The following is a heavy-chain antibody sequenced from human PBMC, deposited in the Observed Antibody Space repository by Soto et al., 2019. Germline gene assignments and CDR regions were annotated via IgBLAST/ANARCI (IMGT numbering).Heavy chain of an antibody. CDR3: ASSYAGGGNRFYYYGMDV. V-gene: IGHV4-31*03. Sequence: SSETLSLTCTVSGGSISSGGYYWSWIRQHPGKGLEWIGYIYYSGSTYYNPSLKSRVTISVDTSKNQFSLKLSSVTAADTAVYYCASSYAGGGNRFYYYGMDVWGQGTTVTVSS. CDR2: IYYSGST. CDR1: GGSISSGGYY. J-gene: IGHJ6*02. D-gene: IGHD2-15*01.